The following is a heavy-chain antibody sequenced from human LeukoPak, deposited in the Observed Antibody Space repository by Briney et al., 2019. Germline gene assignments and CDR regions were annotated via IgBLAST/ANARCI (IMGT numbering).Heavy chain of an antibody. CDR1: GYSITNYW. J-gene: IGHJ5*02. Sequence: GESLKISCKGSGYSITNYWLAWVRQMPGKGLEWMGIIYPADSDIRYSPSFQGQVTISADKSISTAYLQWSSLKASDTAMYYCARQEYCSGGSCYTWFDPWGQGTLVTVSS. CDR3: ARQEYCSGGSCYTWFDP. V-gene: IGHV5-51*01. CDR2: IYPADSDI. D-gene: IGHD2-15*01.